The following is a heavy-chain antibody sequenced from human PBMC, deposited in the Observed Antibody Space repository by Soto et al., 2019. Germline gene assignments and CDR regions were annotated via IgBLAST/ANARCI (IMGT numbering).Heavy chain of an antibody. D-gene: IGHD3-10*02. V-gene: IGHV4-59*12. J-gene: IGHJ6*02. CDR1: GGSITSYY. CDR2: IYYSGST. Sequence: SETLSLTCTVSGGSITSYYWSCIRQPPGKGLECIGYIYYSGSTNYNPSLKSRVTISVDTSKNQFSLKLSSVTAADTAVYYCASVRGGYYYAMDVWGQGTTVTVSS. CDR3: ASVRGGYYYAMDV.